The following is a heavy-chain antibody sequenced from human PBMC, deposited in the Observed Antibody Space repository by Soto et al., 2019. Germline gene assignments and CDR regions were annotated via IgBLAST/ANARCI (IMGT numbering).Heavy chain of an antibody. V-gene: IGHV4-39*01. J-gene: IGHJ5*02. D-gene: IGHD6-6*01. CDR2: IYYSGST. CDR3: ASLAFSSIASELPYNWFDP. Sequence: SLTWTGSGCSLKSSSDYGGWTRTPPGKGVEWIGSIYYSGSTYYNPSLKSRVTISVDTSKNQFSLKLSSVTAADTAVYYCASLAFSSIASELPYNWFDPWGQGNRVTVSA. CDR1: GCSLKSSSDY.